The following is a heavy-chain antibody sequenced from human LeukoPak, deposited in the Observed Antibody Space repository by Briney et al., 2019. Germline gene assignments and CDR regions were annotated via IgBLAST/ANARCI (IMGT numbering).Heavy chain of an antibody. CDR1: AFIFSGHW. J-gene: IGHJ4*02. Sequence: PGGSLRLSCEGSAFIFSGHWMNWVRQTPGKGLEWVASIKEDGSERQYVDSVKGRFSISRDNTKGLLFLQLNSLRAEDTAVYYCASLSVAGSFDYWGQGTLVTVSS. CDR3: ASLSVAGSFDY. CDR2: IKEDGSER. D-gene: IGHD6-19*01. V-gene: IGHV3-7*03.